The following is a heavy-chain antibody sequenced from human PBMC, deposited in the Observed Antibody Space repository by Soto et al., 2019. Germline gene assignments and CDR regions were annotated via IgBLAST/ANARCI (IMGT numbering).Heavy chain of an antibody. V-gene: IGHV4-31*03. CDR3: AREVAAAASIDY. J-gene: IGHJ4*02. Sequence: KPSETLSLTCTVSGGSISSGGYYWSWIRQHPGKGLEWIGYIYYSGSTYYNPSLKSRVTISVDTSKNQFSLKLSSVTAADTAVYYCAREVAAAASIDYWGQGTLVTVSS. CDR1: GGSISSGGYY. D-gene: IGHD6-13*01. CDR2: IYYSGST.